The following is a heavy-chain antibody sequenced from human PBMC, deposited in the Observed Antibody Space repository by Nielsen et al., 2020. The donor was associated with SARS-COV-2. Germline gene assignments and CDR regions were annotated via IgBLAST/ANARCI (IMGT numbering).Heavy chain of an antibody. CDR3: AGGWYKLGY. J-gene: IGHJ4*02. V-gene: IGHV3-48*02. D-gene: IGHD6-13*01. CDR1: GFTFSSYS. CDR2: ISSSSSTI. Sequence: GESLKISCAASGFTFSSYSMNWVRQAPGKGLEWVSYISSSSSTIYYADSVKGQFTISRGNAKNSLYLQMNSLRDEDTAVYYCAGGWYKLGYWGQGTLVTVSS.